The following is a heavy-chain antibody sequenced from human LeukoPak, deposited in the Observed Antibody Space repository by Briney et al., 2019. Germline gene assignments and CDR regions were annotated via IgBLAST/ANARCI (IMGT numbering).Heavy chain of an antibody. Sequence: PGGSLRLSCAGSGFTFSDYYMSWIRQAPGKGLEWVSYISSSGSTIYYADSVKGRFTISRDNAKNSLYLQMNSLRAEDTAVYYCWPDNWNYANFDYWGQGTLVTVSS. D-gene: IGHD1-7*01. CDR2: ISSSGSTI. V-gene: IGHV3-11*04. CDR1: GFTFSDYY. CDR3: WPDNWNYANFDY. J-gene: IGHJ4*02.